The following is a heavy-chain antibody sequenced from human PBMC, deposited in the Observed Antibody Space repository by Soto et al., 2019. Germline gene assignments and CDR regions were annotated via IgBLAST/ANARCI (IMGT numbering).Heavy chain of an antibody. V-gene: IGHV3-48*01. J-gene: IGHJ5*01. Sequence: EVRLVESGGGLVQPGGSLRLSCAASGFTFSAYSMNWVRQAPGKGLEWVSYISDSATTIYHADSVKGRFTISRDNAKNSLYLQMNSLRAEDTAVYYCAREVGPIDSWGQGTLVTVSS. CDR3: AREVGPIDS. D-gene: IGHD1-26*01. CDR1: GFTFSAYS. CDR2: ISDSATTI.